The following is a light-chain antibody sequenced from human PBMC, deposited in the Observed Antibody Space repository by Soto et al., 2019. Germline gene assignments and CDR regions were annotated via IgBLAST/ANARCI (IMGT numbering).Light chain of an antibody. CDR3: QQRRGWPLT. CDR1: QSISSY. CDR2: DGS. J-gene: IGKJ4*01. Sequence: EIVLTQSPATLSLSPGERATLSCRASQSISSYLAWYQQKPGQAPRLLIYDGSNRATGIPARFSGSGSETDFTLTISSLEPEDFASYYCQQRRGWPLTFGGGTKVEIK. V-gene: IGKV3-11*01.